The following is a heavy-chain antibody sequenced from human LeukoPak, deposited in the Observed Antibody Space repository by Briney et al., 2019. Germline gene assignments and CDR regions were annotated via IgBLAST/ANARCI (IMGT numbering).Heavy chain of an antibody. D-gene: IGHD3-10*01. CDR3: ARDWYAYGSGSSLDS. Sequence: PGQSLTLSCAASGFTFSTYAIHWVRQGPGKGLEWVAVIWHDGSNKDYGDCAKGRFTISRENSKNLVHLQMNSLRPEDTAVYYCARDWYAYGSGSSLDSWGQGTLVTVSS. CDR2: IWHDGSNK. CDR1: GFTFSTYA. J-gene: IGHJ4*02. V-gene: IGHV3-33*01.